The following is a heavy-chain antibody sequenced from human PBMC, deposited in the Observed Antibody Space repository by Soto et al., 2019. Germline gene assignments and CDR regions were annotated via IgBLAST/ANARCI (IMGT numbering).Heavy chain of an antibody. V-gene: IGHV3-64D*06. CDR3: VKDYYDFWSGYFSYLDY. D-gene: IGHD3-3*01. J-gene: IGHJ4*02. CDR2: ISSNGGST. Sequence: GSLRLSCSASGFTFSSYAMHWVRQAPGKGLEYVSAISSNGGSTYYADSVKGRFTISRDNSKNTLYLQMSSLGAEDTAVYYCVKDYYDFWSGYFSYLDYWGQGTLVTVSS. CDR1: GFTFSSYA.